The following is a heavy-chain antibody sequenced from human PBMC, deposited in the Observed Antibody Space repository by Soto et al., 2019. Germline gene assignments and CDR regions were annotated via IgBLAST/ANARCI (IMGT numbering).Heavy chain of an antibody. CDR1: GYTFTSYG. CDR3: ARDIVVVPAAISRGYYYYGMDV. V-gene: IGHV1-18*04. D-gene: IGHD2-2*02. CDR2: ISAYNGNT. J-gene: IGHJ6*02. Sequence: ASVKVSCKASGYTFTSYGISWVRQAPGQGLERMGWISAYNGNTNYAQKLQGRVTMTTDTSTSTAYMELRSLRSDDTAVYYCARDIVVVPAAISRGYYYYGMDVWGQGTTVTVSS.